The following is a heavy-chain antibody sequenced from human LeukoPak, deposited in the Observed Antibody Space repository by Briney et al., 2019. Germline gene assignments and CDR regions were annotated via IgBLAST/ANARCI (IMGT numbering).Heavy chain of an antibody. CDR2: INPNSGDT. CDR1: GYTFTGYY. V-gene: IGHV1-2*02. J-gene: IGHJ4*02. Sequence: WASVRVSCKASGYTFTGYYMDWVRQAPGQGLEWLGWINPNSGDTKYAQKFLGRVTVTSDTSINTGYMALSSLTSDDTAVYYCARKSTVRRTSEFDYWGQGSLVTVSS. CDR3: ARKSTVRRTSEFDY. D-gene: IGHD3-10*02.